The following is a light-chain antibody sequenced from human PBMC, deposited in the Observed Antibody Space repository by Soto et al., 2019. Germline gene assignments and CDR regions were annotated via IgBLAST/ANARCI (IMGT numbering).Light chain of an antibody. CDR1: QNIGSY. Sequence: DIPMTQSRSSLSASVGDRVTITCRAGQNIGSYLNWYQHKAGKAPKLLIYAASIFQSGAPSRFSGSGSGTDFTLTISSLQPEDFATYYCQQSFTTPFTFGPGTTVDMK. CDR2: AAS. J-gene: IGKJ3*01. V-gene: IGKV1-39*01. CDR3: QQSFTTPFT.